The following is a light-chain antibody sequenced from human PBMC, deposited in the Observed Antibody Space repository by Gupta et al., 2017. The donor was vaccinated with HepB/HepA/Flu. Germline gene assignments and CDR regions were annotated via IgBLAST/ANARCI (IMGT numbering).Light chain of an antibody. CDR1: HSISRS. CDR2: AAS. CDR3: QQGYSSPLT. Sequence: DIQMTQSPSSLSASVGDRVTITCRASHSISRSLHWYQQKPGKAPNLLIYAASSSHSGVPARFSGSGSGTDFTLTISNLQPEDFASYYCQQGYSSPLTFGGGTKLEIK. V-gene: IGKV1-39*01. J-gene: IGKJ4*01.